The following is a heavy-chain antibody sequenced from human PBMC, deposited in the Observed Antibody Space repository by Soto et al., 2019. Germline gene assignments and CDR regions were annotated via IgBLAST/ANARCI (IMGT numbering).Heavy chain of an antibody. Sequence: QVPLVESGGGVVQPGRSLRLSCAVSGFTLSSYGIHWVRQAPGKGLEWVAFMSYDGNKKYYADSVKGRFTISRDNSKTTLYLQMDSLRADDTAMYYCAKGLSVIQEWIIDGHWGQGTQVTVSS. CDR1: GFTLSSYG. CDR2: MSYDGNKK. V-gene: IGHV3-30*18. CDR3: AKGLSVIQEWIIDGH. D-gene: IGHD5-18*01. J-gene: IGHJ4*02.